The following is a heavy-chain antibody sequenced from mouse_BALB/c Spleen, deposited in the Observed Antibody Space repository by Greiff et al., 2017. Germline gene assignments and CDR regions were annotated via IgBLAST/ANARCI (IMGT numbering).Heavy chain of an antibody. CDR2: ISSGGSYT. CDR3: ASYYDYDGPWFAY. CDR1: GFTFSSYA. J-gene: IGHJ3*01. Sequence: EVQGVESGGGLVKPGGSLKLSCAASGFTFSSYAMSWVRQSPEKRLEWVAEISSGGSYTYYPDTVTGRFTISRDNAKNTLYLEMSSLRSEDTAMYYCASYYDYDGPWFAYWGQGTLVTVSA. D-gene: IGHD2-4*01. V-gene: IGHV5-9-4*01.